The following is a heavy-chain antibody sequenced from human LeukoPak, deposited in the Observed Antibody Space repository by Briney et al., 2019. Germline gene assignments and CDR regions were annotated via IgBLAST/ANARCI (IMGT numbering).Heavy chain of an antibody. CDR1: TFKNYA. J-gene: IGHJ6*03. Sequence: GGSLRLSCAITFKNYAVSWVRQAPGKGLEWVSSISGRGTETYYADSVQGRFTISKDTSGSTVFLEMNSLRADGTAVYYCAKGTMIVVVTGYYMDVWGKGTTVTVSS. CDR3: AKGTMIVVVTGYYMDV. CDR2: ISGRGTET. V-gene: IGHV3-23*01. D-gene: IGHD3-22*01.